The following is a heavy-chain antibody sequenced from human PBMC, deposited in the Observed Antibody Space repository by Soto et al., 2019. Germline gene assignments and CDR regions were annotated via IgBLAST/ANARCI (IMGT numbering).Heavy chain of an antibody. CDR1: GFTFSSYW. D-gene: IGHD4-17*01. Sequence: GGSLRLSCAASGFTFSSYWMHWVRQAPGKGLVWVSRINSDGSSTSYADSVKGRFTISRDNAKNTLYLQMNSLRAEDTAVYYCARDSGTTVTTRVDYYYYYGMDVWGQGTTVTVSS. CDR2: INSDGSST. CDR3: ARDSGTTVTTRVDYYYYYGMDV. V-gene: IGHV3-74*01. J-gene: IGHJ6*02.